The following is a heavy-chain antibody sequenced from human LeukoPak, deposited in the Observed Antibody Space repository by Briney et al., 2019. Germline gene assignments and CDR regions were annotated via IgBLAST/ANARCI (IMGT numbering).Heavy chain of an antibody. Sequence: SQTLSLTCAISGDSVSSNSAAWNWIRQSPSRGLEWLGRTYYRSKWYNDYAVPVKSRITINPDTSKNQFSLQLNSVTPEDTAVYYCARFAPNTSGTTSRTANFDYWGQGTLVTVSS. CDR3: ARFAPNTSGTTSRTANFDY. J-gene: IGHJ4*02. V-gene: IGHV6-1*01. CDR1: GDSVSSNSAA. D-gene: IGHD1-1*01. CDR2: TYYRSKWYN.